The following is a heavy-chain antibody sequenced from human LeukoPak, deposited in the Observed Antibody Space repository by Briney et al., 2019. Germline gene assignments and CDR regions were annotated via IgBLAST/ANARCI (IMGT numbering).Heavy chain of an antibody. Sequence: SETLSLTCTVSGGSISSYYWSWIRQPPGKGLEWIGYIYYSGSTNYNPSLTSRVTISVDTSKNQFSLKLSSVTAADTAVYYCARDPGGDLYYFDYWGQGTLVTVSS. CDR1: GGSISSYY. V-gene: IGHV4-59*12. CDR3: ARDPGGDLYYFDY. D-gene: IGHD2-21*02. CDR2: IYYSGST. J-gene: IGHJ4*02.